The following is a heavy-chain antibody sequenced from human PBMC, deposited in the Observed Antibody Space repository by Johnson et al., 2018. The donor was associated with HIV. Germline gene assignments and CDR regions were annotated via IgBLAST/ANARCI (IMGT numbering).Heavy chain of an antibody. V-gene: IGHV3-30*03. J-gene: IGHJ3*02. D-gene: IGHD6-13*01. CDR2: ISYDGSNK. Sequence: QVQLVESGGGVVQPGRSLRLSCAASGFTFSSYGMHWVRQAPGKGLEWVAVISYDGSNKYYADPVKGRFTISRDNSKNTLYLQMNSLRAEDTAVYYCARVGSSWRRDGAFDIWGQGTMVTVSS. CDR1: GFTFSSYG. CDR3: ARVGSSWRRDGAFDI.